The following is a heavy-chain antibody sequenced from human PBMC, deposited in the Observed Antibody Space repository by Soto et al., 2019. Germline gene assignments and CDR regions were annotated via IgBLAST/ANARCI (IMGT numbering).Heavy chain of an antibody. CDR1: GYTFTDYW. J-gene: IGHJ4*02. V-gene: IGHV5-10-1*01. CDR3: ARIEMASIK. CDR2: IDPSDSYT. Sequence: GESLKISCKGSGYTFTDYWISWVRQMPGKGLEWMGRIDPSDSYTNYSPSFQGHVTISADKSISTAYLQWSSLTAADTAMYYCARIEMASIKWGRGTLVTVSS.